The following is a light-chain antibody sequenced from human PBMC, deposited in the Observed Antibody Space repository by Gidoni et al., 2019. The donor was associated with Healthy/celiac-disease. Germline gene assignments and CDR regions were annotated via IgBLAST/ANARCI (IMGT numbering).Light chain of an antibody. J-gene: IGKJ1*01. V-gene: IGKV1-5*01. CDR3: QQYNSYSPWT. Sequence: DIQITQSPSTLSASVGDRVTITCRASQSISIWLAWYQQKPGKAPKLLIYDASSLESGVPSRFSGSGSGTEFTLTISSLQPDDFATYYCQQYNSYSPWTFXXXTKVEIK. CDR1: QSISIW. CDR2: DAS.